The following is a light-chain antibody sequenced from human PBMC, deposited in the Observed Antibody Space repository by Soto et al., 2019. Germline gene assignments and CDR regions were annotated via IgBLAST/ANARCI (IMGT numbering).Light chain of an antibody. CDR1: QGLSSS. CDR2: VAS. V-gene: IGKV1-9*01. CDR3: KQDNNYHFY. J-gene: IGKJ4*01. Sequence: DIQLTQSPSFLSASVGDRVTITCRASQGLSSSLAWYQQKPWKATKLLIYVASTVQSGVPSRFSGSGSWTEFTLTITSLQPEDFANYYCKQDNNYHFYFGRGTKVEIK.